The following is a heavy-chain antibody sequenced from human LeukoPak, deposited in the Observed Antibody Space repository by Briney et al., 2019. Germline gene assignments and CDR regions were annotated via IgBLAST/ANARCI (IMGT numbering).Heavy chain of an antibody. CDR1: GYTFTRYA. Sequence: ASVKVSCKASGYTFTRYAMNWVRQAPGQGLEWMGWINTNTGNPTYAQGFTGRFVFSLDTSVSTAYLQISSLKAEDTAVYYCARSRLWFGEQHLDYWGQGTLVTVSS. CDR3: ARSRLWFGEQHLDY. D-gene: IGHD3-10*01. J-gene: IGHJ4*02. V-gene: IGHV7-4-1*02. CDR2: INTNTGNP.